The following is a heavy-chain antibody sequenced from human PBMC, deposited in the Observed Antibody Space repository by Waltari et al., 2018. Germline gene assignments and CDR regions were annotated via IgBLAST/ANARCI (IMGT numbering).Heavy chain of an antibody. Sequence: QVQLQESGPGLVKPSGTLSLTCAVSGVSISSHNWWNWVRRSPGKGLEWIGEMHPGGGTNYNPSLKSRVAISRDNAKNSLFLQMDSLRVEDTAMYYCAGGTGWLADKWGQGTPVTVSP. D-gene: IGHD6-19*01. V-gene: IGHV4-4*02. J-gene: IGHJ4*02. CDR3: AGGTGWLADK. CDR2: MHPGGGT. CDR1: GVSISSHNW.